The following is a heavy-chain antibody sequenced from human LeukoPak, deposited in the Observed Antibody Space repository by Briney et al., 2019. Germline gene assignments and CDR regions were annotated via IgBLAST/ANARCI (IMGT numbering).Heavy chain of an antibody. J-gene: IGHJ4*02. V-gene: IGHV3-30-3*01. Sequence: GGSLRLSCAASGFTFSSYAMHWVRQAPGKGLEWVAVISYDGSNKYYADSVKGRFTISRDNSKDTLYLQMNSLRAEDTAVYYCAIPYGGYGVVHDYWGQGTLVTVSS. CDR1: GFTFSSYA. D-gene: IGHD4-17*01. CDR3: AIPYGGYGVVHDY. CDR2: ISYDGSNK.